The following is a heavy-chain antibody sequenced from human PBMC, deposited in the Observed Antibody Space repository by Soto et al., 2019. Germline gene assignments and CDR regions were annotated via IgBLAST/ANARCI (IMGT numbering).Heavy chain of an antibody. CDR1: GYSFTVYW. V-gene: IGHV5-51*01. Sequence: GSLKISCKASGYSFTVYWIGWVRQQPGKGLEWMGIIYPSDSDTRYSPSFEGQVTIAADKSTRIVFLQWSSLKASDSAIYFCARHDLSFNGGFYGGMDVWGQGTTVTVSS. CDR2: IYPSDSDT. CDR3: ARHDLSFNGGFYGGMDV. J-gene: IGHJ6*02. D-gene: IGHD4-17*01.